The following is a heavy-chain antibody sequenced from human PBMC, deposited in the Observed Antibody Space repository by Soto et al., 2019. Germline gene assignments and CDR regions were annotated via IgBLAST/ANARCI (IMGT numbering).Heavy chain of an antibody. Sequence: GGSLRLSCAASGFIFENFGMSWVRQAPGKGLEWISSISGSGFKKYYADSVKGRFTISRDNSKNTLYLQMNSLRAEDTAVYYCAKATGIAARPRDPWGQGTLVTVSS. CDR2: ISGSGFKK. D-gene: IGHD6-6*01. J-gene: IGHJ5*02. V-gene: IGHV3-23*01. CDR3: AKATGIAARPRDP. CDR1: GFIFENFG.